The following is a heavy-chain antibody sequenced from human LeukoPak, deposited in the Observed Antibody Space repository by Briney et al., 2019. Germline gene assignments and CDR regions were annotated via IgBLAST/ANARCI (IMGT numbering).Heavy chain of an antibody. CDR2: ISAYSDNT. D-gene: IGHD7-27*01. CDR3: ARELGFEGYYYMDV. J-gene: IGHJ6*03. CDR1: GYTFTSYG. Sequence: ASVKVSCKASGYTFTSYGISWVRQAPGQGLEWMGWISAYSDNTYYAQKLQGRVTMTTDTSTSTAYMELRSLRSDDTAVYYCARELGFEGYYYMDVWGKGTTVTVSS. V-gene: IGHV1-18*04.